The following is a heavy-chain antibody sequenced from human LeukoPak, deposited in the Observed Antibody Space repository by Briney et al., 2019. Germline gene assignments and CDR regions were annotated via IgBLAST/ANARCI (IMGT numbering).Heavy chain of an antibody. CDR2: MYYSGST. CDR3: ARAHTYCSGGSCRIFHFDY. CDR1: GGSISSGDYY. J-gene: IGHJ4*02. D-gene: IGHD2-15*01. Sequence: PSQTLSLTCTVSGGSISSGDYYWSWIRQPPGKGLEWIAYMYYSGSTYYNPSLKSRVTISVDTSKNQFSLKLSSVTAADTAVYYCARAHTYCSGGSCRIFHFDYWGQGTLVTVSS. V-gene: IGHV4-30-4*01.